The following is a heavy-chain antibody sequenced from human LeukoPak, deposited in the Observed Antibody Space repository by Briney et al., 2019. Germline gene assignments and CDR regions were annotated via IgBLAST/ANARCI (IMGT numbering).Heavy chain of an antibody. V-gene: IGHV4-39*07. CDR2: IYYSGST. J-gene: IGHJ4*02. CDR3: ARYGRGSSGYSTKSFDY. Sequence: SETLSLTCTVSGGSISSSSYYWGWIRQPPGKGLEWIGSIYYSGSTYYNPSLKSRVTISVDTSKNQFSLKLSSVTAADTAVYYCARYGRGSSGYSTKSFDYWGQGTLVTVSS. D-gene: IGHD3-22*01. CDR1: GGSISSSSYY.